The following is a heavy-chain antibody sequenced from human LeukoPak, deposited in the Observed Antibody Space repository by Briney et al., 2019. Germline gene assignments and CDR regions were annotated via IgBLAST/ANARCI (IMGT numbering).Heavy chain of an antibody. D-gene: IGHD3-22*01. V-gene: IGHV4-61*02. CDR2: IYTSGST. CDR1: GGSISSGSYY. CDR3: ARDMRASSGSMYFDY. Sequence: PSETLSLTCTVSGGSISSGSYYWSWIRQPAGKGLEWIGRIYTSGSTNYNPSLKSRVTISVDTSKNQFSLKLSSVTAADTAVYYCARDMRASSGSMYFDYWGQGTLVTVSS. J-gene: IGHJ4*02.